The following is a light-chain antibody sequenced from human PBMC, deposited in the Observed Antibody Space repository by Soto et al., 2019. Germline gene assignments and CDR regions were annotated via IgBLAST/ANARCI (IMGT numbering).Light chain of an antibody. CDR1: QSFRGL. Sequence: EVVLTQSPVTLSLSPGERATLSCRASQSFRGLLAWYQQKPGQAPRLLIYDAYNRATGIPPRVSGSGSGTDVTLTSSSREPEDAAGYYCQQRHMWPITCGQGTRLEIK. V-gene: IGKV3-11*01. J-gene: IGKJ5*01. CDR3: QQRHMWPIT. CDR2: DAY.